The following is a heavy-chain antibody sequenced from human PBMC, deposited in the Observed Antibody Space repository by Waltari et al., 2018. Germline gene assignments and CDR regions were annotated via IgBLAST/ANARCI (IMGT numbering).Heavy chain of an antibody. D-gene: IGHD2-2*01. Sequence: HLQLQESGPGLVKPSETLSLTCTVSGGSISSSSYYWGWTRQPPGKGLEWNGSIYYSGSTYYNPSLKGRVTISVDTSKNQFSLKLSSVTAADTAVYYCARHDYCSSTSCYVLNWFDPWGQGTLVTVSS. V-gene: IGHV4-39*01. J-gene: IGHJ5*02. CDR1: GGSISSSSYY. CDR3: ARHDYCSSTSCYVLNWFDP. CDR2: IYYSGST.